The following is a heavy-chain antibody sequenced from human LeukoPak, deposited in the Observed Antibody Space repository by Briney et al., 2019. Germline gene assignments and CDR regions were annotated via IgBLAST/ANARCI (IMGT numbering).Heavy chain of an antibody. CDR3: GSSGYYSRSGYYFDY. CDR2: IIPIFGTA. D-gene: IGHD3-22*01. CDR1: GGTFSSYA. V-gene: IGHV1-69*06. Sequence: ASVKVSCKASGGTFSSYAISWVRQAPGQGLEWMGGIIPIFGTANYAQKFQGRVTITADKSTSTAYMELSSLRSEDTAVYCCGSSGYYSRSGYYFDYWGQGTLVTVSS. J-gene: IGHJ4*02.